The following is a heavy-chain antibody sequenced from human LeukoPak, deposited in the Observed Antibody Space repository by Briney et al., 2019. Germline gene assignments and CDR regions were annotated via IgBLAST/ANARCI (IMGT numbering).Heavy chain of an antibody. CDR3: ARENHAYYYYYYGMDV. CDR2: MNPNSGNT. V-gene: IGHV1-8*01. D-gene: IGHD2/OR15-2a*01. J-gene: IGHJ6*02. Sequence: GASVRVSCTASGYTFTIYDINWVRQATGQGLEWMGWMNPNSGNTGYAQKFQGRVTMTRNTSISTAYMELSSLRSEDTAVYYCARENHAYYYYYYGMDVWGQGTTVTVSS. CDR1: GYTFTIYD.